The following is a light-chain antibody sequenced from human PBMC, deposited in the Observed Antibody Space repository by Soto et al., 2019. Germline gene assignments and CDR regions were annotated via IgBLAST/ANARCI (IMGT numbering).Light chain of an antibody. J-gene: IGKJ4*01. CDR1: QSVLYSSNNKDY. CDR2: WAS. V-gene: IGKV4-1*01. CDR3: QQYYSTPLT. Sequence: DLLMTQSPDSLAVSLGERATINCKSSQSVLYSSNNKDYLAWYQQKPGQPPKLLLYWASTRESGVPDRFSGSGSGTDFTLTISSLQAEDVAVYYCQQYYSTPLTFGGGTKVDIK.